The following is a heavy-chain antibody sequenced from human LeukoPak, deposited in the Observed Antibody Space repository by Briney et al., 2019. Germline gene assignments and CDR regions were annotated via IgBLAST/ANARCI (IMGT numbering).Heavy chain of an antibody. Sequence: GGSLRLSCAASGFTFSSYEMNWVRQAPGKGLEWVAYIQYDGSNEQYADSVKGQFSISRDSSKNILYLQMNSLRAEDTAVYYCGKDRCSNGIGCYYYYMDVWGKGTTVTISS. V-gene: IGHV3-30*02. J-gene: IGHJ6*03. CDR2: IQYDGSNE. CDR1: GFTFSSYE. CDR3: GKDRCSNGIGCYYYYMDV. D-gene: IGHD2-8*01.